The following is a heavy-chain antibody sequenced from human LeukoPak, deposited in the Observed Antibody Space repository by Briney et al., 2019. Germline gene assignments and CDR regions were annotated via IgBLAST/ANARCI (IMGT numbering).Heavy chain of an antibody. D-gene: IGHD3-10*01. CDR2: IYYSGGT. J-gene: IGHJ4*02. V-gene: IGHV4-59*08. CDR3: ARHDDSGGPIDY. Sequence: SGPTLVKPSETLSLTCTVSGGSISSYYWSWIRQPPGKGLEWIGYIYYSGGTNYNPSLKSRVTISVDTSKNQFSLNLTSVTAADTAVYYCARHDDSGGPIDYWGQGTLVTVSS. CDR1: GGSISSYY.